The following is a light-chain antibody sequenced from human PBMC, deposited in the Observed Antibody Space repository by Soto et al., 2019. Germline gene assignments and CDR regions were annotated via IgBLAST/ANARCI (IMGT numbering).Light chain of an antibody. CDR3: QQYNNWPLT. J-gene: IGKJ4*01. CDR2: GAS. V-gene: IGKV3-15*01. Sequence: EIVMTQSPATLSVSPGERATLSCRASQSVSSNLAWYQQKPGQPPSLLIYGASTRATGIPVRFSGSGSGTEFTLTISSLQSEDFAVYYCQQYNNWPLTFGGGTKVEIK. CDR1: QSVSSN.